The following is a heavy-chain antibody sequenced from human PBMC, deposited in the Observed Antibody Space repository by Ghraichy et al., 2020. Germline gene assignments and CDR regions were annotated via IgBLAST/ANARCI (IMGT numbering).Heavy chain of an antibody. D-gene: IGHD2-2*01. CDR1: GDSIGSGGYY. J-gene: IGHJ5*02. Sequence: SETLSLTCTVSGDSIGSGGYYWSWLRQHPGKGLEWIGYIYHSGSTYYNPSLKSRITTSVDTSKNQFSLKLSSVTAADTAVYYCARTGISSTAFDPWGQGTLVTVSS. CDR3: ARTGISSTAFDP. CDR2: IYHSGST. V-gene: IGHV4-31*03.